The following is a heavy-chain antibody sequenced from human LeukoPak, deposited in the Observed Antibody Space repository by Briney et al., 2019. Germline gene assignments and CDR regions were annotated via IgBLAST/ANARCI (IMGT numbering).Heavy chain of an antibody. Sequence: GSLRLSCAASGFSVSSKYMSWVRQPPGKGLEWNGEINHSGSTNYNPSLKSRVTISVDTSKNQFSLKLSSVTAADTAVYYCARGPYDSSGYYSKLFDYWGQGTLVTVSS. CDR3: ARGPYDSSGYYSKLFDY. CDR2: INHSGST. V-gene: IGHV4-34*01. D-gene: IGHD3-22*01. CDR1: GFSVSSKY. J-gene: IGHJ4*02.